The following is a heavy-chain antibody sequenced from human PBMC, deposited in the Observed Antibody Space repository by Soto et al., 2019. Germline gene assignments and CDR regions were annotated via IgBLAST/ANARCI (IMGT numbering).Heavy chain of an antibody. Sequence: GASVKVSCKASGYTFTSYDINWVRQATGQGLEWMGWMNPNSGTTDYAQKFQGRVTITADASTSTAYMELSSLRSEDTAVYYCARNSPGIVGATPWVYYYYGMDVWGQGTTVTVSS. CDR2: MNPNSGTT. V-gene: IGHV1-8*01. CDR3: ARNSPGIVGATPWVYYYYGMDV. CDR1: GYTFTSYD. J-gene: IGHJ6*02. D-gene: IGHD1-26*01.